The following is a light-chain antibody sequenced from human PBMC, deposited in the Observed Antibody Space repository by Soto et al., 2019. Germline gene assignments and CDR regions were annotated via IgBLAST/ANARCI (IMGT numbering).Light chain of an antibody. J-gene: IGKJ1*01. Sequence: EIVMTQSPSALSVSPVGRCTLSCRASQSISGTLAWYQQKPGQAPRLLIYGASTRATSFPARFSGSGSGTDFTLTISSLQSEDFAVYYCQQYNNWPWTFGQGTKVDIK. CDR2: GAS. V-gene: IGKV3-15*01. CDR3: QQYNNWPWT. CDR1: QSISGT.